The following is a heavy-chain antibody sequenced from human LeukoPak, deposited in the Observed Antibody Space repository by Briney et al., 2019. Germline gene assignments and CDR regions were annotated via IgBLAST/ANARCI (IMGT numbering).Heavy chain of an antibody. CDR2: ISWNSGPI. V-gene: IGHV3-9*01. CDR3: AKDIGLYYGSKSSFDY. J-gene: IGHJ4*02. D-gene: IGHD3-10*01. Sequence: GGSLRLSCAASGFTFDDFAMHWVRQAPGKGLEWVSGISWNSGPIDYADSVKGRFTISRDNAKNSLYLQMNSLRVEDTALYYCAKDIGLYYGSKSSFDYRGQGTLVTASS. CDR1: GFTFDDFA.